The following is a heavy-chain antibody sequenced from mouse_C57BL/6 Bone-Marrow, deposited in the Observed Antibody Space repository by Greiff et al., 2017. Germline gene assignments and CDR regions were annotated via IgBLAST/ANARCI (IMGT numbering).Heavy chain of an antibody. V-gene: IGHV2-9-1*01. CDR1: GFSLTSYA. Sequence: VHLVESGPGLVAPSQSLSITCTVSGFSLTSYAISWVRQPPGKGLEWLGVIWTGGGTNYNSALKSRLSISKDNYKSQVFLKMNSLQTDDTARYYCAIYGYDGGSYAMDYWGQGTSVTVSS. CDR3: AIYGYDGGSYAMDY. J-gene: IGHJ4*01. CDR2: IWTGGGT. D-gene: IGHD2-2*01.